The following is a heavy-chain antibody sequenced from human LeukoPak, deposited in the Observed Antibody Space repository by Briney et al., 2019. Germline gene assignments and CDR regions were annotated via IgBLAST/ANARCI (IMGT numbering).Heavy chain of an antibody. CDR3: AKDLGGSTDY. Sequence: GGSLRLSCAASGFTFNNYAMSWVRQAPGKGLEWVSLIRGSTYYADSVKGRFTISRDNSQNTLYLQMNSLRAEDTALYYCAKDLGGSTDYWGQGALVTVSS. J-gene: IGHJ4*02. CDR1: GFTFNNYA. CDR2: IRGST. D-gene: IGHD5-12*01. V-gene: IGHV3-23*01.